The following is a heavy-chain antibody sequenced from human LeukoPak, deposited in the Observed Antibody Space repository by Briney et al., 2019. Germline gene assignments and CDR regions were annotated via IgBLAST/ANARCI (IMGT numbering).Heavy chain of an antibody. CDR2: IISNGGST. CDR1: GFTFSSFE. V-gene: IGHV3-64*01. J-gene: IGHJ4*02. Sequence: GGSLRLSCAASGFTFSSFEMHWVRQAPGKGLEYVSGIISNGGSTYYANSVKGRFTISRDNSKNTLYLQMNSLRAEDTAVYYCAKARVVVVPAASIDYWGQGTLVTVSS. CDR3: AKARVVVVPAASIDY. D-gene: IGHD2-2*01.